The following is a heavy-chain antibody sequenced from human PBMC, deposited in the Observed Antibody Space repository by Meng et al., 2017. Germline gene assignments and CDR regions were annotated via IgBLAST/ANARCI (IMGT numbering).Heavy chain of an antibody. CDR2: ISGDGSIT. V-gene: IGHV3-74*01. J-gene: IGHJ4*02. CDR1: GFTFNNYW. Sequence: EVQLVEAGGGLVQPGGSLRFSCAASGFTFNNYWMHWVRQVPGKGLVWVSRISGDGSITNYADSVKGRFTISRDNAKNTLYLQMNSLRPEDTAVYYCLDEAPRSDYWGQGSLVTVSS. D-gene: IGHD1-1*01. CDR3: LDEAPRSDY.